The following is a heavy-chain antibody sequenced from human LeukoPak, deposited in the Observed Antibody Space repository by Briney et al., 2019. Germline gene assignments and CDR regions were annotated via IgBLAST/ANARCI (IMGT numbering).Heavy chain of an antibody. V-gene: IGHV1-18*01. D-gene: IGHD1-20*01. J-gene: IGHJ6*03. CDR1: GYTFTSYG. Sequence: ASVKVSCKASGYTFTSYGVSWVRQAPGQGLEWMGWISANKGSTSYAHNFQGRVTMTTDTSTNTVYMELRSLRSDDTAVYYCARDANWNYFYYNYMDVWGTGTTVTVSS. CDR2: ISANKGST. CDR3: ARDANWNYFYYNYMDV.